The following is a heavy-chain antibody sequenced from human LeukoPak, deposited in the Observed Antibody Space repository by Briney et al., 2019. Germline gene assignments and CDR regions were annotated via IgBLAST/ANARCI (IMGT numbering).Heavy chain of an antibody. D-gene: IGHD3-16*01. CDR3: ARDPGGGDAFDY. V-gene: IGHV3-21*01. CDR1: GFTFSTYD. Sequence: GGSLRLSCAVSGFTFSTYDMNWVRQAPGKGLEWVASISSSSSYIYYADSVKGRFSISRDNAKNSLYLQMNSLRAEDTAVYYCARDPGGGDAFDYWGQGILVTASS. CDR2: ISSSSSYI. J-gene: IGHJ4*02.